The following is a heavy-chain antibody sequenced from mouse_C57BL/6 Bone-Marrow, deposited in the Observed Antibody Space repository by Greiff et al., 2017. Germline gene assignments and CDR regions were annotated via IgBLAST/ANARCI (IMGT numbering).Heavy chain of an antibody. CDR1: GYSITSDY. D-gene: IGHD1-1*01. J-gene: IGHJ4*01. Sequence: VQLKQSGPGLAKPSQTLSLTCSVTGYSITSDYWNWIRKFPGNKLEYMGYISYSGSTYYNPSLKSRISITRDTSKNQYYLQLNSVTTEDTATYYCARSLITTVYAMDYWGQGTSVTVSS. CDR3: ARSLITTVYAMDY. V-gene: IGHV3-8*01. CDR2: ISYSGST.